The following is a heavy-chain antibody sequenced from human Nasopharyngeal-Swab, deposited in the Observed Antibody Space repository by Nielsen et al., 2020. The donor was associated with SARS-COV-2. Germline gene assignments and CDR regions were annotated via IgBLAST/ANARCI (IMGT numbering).Heavy chain of an antibody. J-gene: IGHJ6*02. CDR2: IDTNTGSP. Sequence: ASVKVSCKASGYTFTSYAMNWVRQAPGQGLEWMGWIDTNTGSPTYAQGFTGRFVFSLDTSVSTAYLQISSLKAEDTAVYYCARARGQPHNYYYYGMDVWGQGTTVTVSS. V-gene: IGHV7-4-1*02. CDR1: GYTFTSYA. CDR3: ARARGQPHNYYYYGMDV.